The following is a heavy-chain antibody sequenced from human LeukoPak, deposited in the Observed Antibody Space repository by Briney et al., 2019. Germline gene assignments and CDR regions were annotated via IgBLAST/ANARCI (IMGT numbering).Heavy chain of an antibody. CDR3: ARGVYSSSWHGYYYYYMDV. Sequence: GGSLRLSCAASGFTVSSNYMSWVRQAPGKGLEWVSVIYSGGSTYYADSVKGRFTISRDNSKNTLYLQMNSLRAEDTAVYYCARGVYSSSWHGYYYYYMDVWGKGTTVTISS. CDR1: GFTVSSNY. V-gene: IGHV3-53*01. J-gene: IGHJ6*03. D-gene: IGHD6-13*01. CDR2: IYSGGST.